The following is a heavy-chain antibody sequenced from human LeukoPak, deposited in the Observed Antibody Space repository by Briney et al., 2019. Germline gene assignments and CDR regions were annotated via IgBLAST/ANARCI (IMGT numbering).Heavy chain of an antibody. J-gene: IGHJ5*02. CDR2: IYYSGST. D-gene: IGHD3-10*01. CDR1: GGSISSYY. Sequence: PSETLSLTCTVSGGSISSYYWSWIRQPPGMGLEWIGCIYYSGSTHHNPSLKSRVTISVDTSKNQFSLKLSSVTATDTAVYYCARSLLSAGSGSYGFDPWGQGTLVTVSS. CDR3: ARSLLSAGSGSYGFDP. V-gene: IGHV4-59*08.